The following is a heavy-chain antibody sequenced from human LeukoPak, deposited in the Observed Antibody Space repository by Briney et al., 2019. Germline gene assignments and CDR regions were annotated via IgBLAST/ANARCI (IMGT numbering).Heavy chain of an antibody. Sequence: SETLSLTCTVSGGSISSSSYYWGWIRQPPGKGLEWIGSIYYSGSAYYNPSLKSRVTISVDTSKNQFSLKLSSVTAADTAVYYCARDDYGDYGWRNAFDIWGQGTMVTVSS. D-gene: IGHD4-17*01. CDR2: IYYSGSA. CDR1: GGSISSSSYY. CDR3: ARDDYGDYGWRNAFDI. J-gene: IGHJ3*02. V-gene: IGHV4-39*07.